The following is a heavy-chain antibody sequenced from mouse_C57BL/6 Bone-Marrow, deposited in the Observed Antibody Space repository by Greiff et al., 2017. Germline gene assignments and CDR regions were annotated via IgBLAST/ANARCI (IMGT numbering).Heavy chain of an antibody. CDR1: GYTFTDYY. V-gene: IGHV1-75*01. J-gene: IGHJ3*01. CDR3: ARLRYYYGSSWSPY. Sequence: QVQLKESGPELVKPGASVKISCKASGYTFTDYYINWVKQRPGQGLEWIGWIFPGSGSTYYNEKFKGKATLTVDKSSSTAYMLLSSLTSEDSAVYFCARLRYYYGSSWSPYWGQGTLVTVSA. D-gene: IGHD1-1*01. CDR2: IFPGSGST.